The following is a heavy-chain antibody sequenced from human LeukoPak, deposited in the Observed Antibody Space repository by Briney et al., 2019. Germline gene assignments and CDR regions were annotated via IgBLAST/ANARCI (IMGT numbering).Heavy chain of an antibody. D-gene: IGHD1-26*01. V-gene: IGHV3-21*01. Sequence: PGGSLRLSCAASGFTFSSYSMNWVRQAPGKGLEWVPSISSSSSYIYYADSVKGRFTISRDNAKNSLYLQMNSLRAEDTAVYYCARDQNSGSYSRGAFDIWGQGTMVTVSS. CDR2: ISSSSSYI. CDR3: ARDQNSGSYSRGAFDI. J-gene: IGHJ3*02. CDR1: GFTFSSYS.